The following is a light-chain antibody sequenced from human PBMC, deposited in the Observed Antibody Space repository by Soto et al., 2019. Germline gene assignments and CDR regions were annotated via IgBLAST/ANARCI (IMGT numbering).Light chain of an antibody. J-gene: IGLJ1*01. V-gene: IGLV2-14*01. Sequence: QSALTQPASVSGSPGQSITISCTGTSSDVGGYYSVSWYQQHPGKAPKLMIYDVTNRPSGVSNRFSGSKSGNTASLTISGLQAEDEAYYYCSSYTRSSTHVFGTGTKLTVL. CDR2: DVT. CDR3: SSYTRSSTHV. CDR1: SSDVGGYYS.